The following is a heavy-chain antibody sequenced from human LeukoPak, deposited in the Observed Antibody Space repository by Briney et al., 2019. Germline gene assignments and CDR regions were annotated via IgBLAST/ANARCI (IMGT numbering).Heavy chain of an antibody. V-gene: IGHV3-74*01. J-gene: IGHJ3*02. CDR3: ARDSPNRGPNDAFDI. Sequence: GGSLRLSCAASGFTFSSYAMSWVRQAPGKGLVWVSRINSDGSSTSYADSVKGRFTISRDNAKNTLYLQMNSLRAEDTAVYYCARDSPNRGPNDAFDIWGQGTMVTVSS. D-gene: IGHD1-14*01. CDR2: INSDGSST. CDR1: GFTFSSYA.